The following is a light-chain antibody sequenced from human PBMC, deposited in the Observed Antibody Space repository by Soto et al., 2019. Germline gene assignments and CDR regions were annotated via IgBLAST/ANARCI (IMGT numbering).Light chain of an antibody. CDR3: HQSSSSPKT. J-gene: IGKJ1*01. Sequence: EIVLTQSPGTLSLSPGERATLSCRASQSVSSSYLAWYQQKPGQAPRRRIYGASGRATGIPDSFSGSGSGTHFTLTISRLEPGDFAVYYCHQSSSSPKTFGQGTKVESK. CDR1: QSVSSSY. CDR2: GAS. V-gene: IGKV3-20*01.